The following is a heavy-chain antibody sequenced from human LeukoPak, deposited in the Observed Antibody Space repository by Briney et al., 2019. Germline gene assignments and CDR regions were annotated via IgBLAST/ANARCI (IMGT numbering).Heavy chain of an antibody. J-gene: IGHJ1*01. D-gene: IGHD6-19*01. CDR2: ISYDGSNK. CDR1: GFTFSSYG. V-gene: IGHV3-30*18. CDR3: AKDPLSGSGQGYFQH. Sequence: GGSLRLSCAASGFTFSSYGMHWVRQAPGKGLEWVAVISYDGSNKYYADSVKGRFTISRDNFKNTLYLQMNSLRAEDTAVYYCAKDPLSGSGQGYFQHWGQGTLVTVSS.